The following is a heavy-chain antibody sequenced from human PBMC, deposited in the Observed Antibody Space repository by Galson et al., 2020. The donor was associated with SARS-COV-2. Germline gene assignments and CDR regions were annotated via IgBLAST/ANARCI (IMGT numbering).Heavy chain of an antibody. CDR2: IYYSGST. J-gene: IGHJ4*02. D-gene: IGHD5-12*01. CDR3: ARIKATRPPGLDY. CDR1: GGSVSSGSYY. Sequence: SETLSLTCTVSGGSVSSGSYYWSWIRQPPGKGLEWIGYIYYSGSTNYNPSLKSRVTISVDTSKNQFSLKLSSVTAADTAVYYCARIKATRPPGLDYWGQGTLVTVSS. V-gene: IGHV4-61*01.